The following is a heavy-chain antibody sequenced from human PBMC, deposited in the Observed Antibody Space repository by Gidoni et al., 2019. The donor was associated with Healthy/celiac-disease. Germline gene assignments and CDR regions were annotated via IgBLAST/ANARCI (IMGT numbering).Heavy chain of an antibody. J-gene: IGHJ4*02. D-gene: IGHD3-3*01. CDR2: IYIGGST. CDR3: ARDLDYDFWSGYPLD. Sequence: EVQLVESGGGLVQPGGSLSLSCAASGFTVSSNYMSWVRQAPGKGLEWVSVIYIGGSTYYADSVKGRFTISRDNSKNTLYLQMNSLRAEDTAVYYCARDLDYDFWSGYPLDWGQGTLVTVSS. V-gene: IGHV3-66*01. CDR1: GFTVSSNY.